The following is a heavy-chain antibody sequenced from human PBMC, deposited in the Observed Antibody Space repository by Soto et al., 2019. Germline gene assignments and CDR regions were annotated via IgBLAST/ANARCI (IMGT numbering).Heavy chain of an antibody. CDR3: ARARTWIQLWPTFDY. Sequence: PSETLSLTCTVSGGSISSSNWWSWVRQPPGKGLEWIGEIYHSGSTNYNPSLKSRVTISVDTSKNQFSLKLSSVTAADTAVYYCARARTWIQLWPTFDYWGQGTLVTVSS. CDR1: GGSISSSNW. V-gene: IGHV4-4*02. CDR2: IYHSGST. J-gene: IGHJ4*02. D-gene: IGHD5-18*01.